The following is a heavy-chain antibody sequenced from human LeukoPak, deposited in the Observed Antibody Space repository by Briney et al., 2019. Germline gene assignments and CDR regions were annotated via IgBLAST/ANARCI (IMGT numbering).Heavy chain of an antibody. V-gene: IGHV4-28*01. CDR2: IYYSGST. CDR1: GYSISSSNW. Sequence: SETLSLTXAVSGYSISSSNWWAWIRQPPGKGLERTGYIYYSGSTYYNPSLKSRVIMSVDTSKNQFSLKLNSVTAVDTAVYYCAKKGPSKGYFDLWGRGTLVTVSS. J-gene: IGHJ2*01. CDR3: AKKGPSKGYFDL.